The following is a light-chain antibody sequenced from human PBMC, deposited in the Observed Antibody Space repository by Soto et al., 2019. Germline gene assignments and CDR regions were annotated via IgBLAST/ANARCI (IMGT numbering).Light chain of an antibody. Sequence: QSVLTQPLSASGTPGQRVAISCSGSSSNIGSQTVNWYQQQLPGTAPKLLIYSNNQRPSGVPDRFSGSKSGTSASLAISGLQSEDEADYYCATWDGRLNGWVFGVGTKLTVL. CDR2: SNN. CDR1: SSNIGSQT. J-gene: IGLJ3*02. V-gene: IGLV1-44*01. CDR3: ATWDGRLNGWV.